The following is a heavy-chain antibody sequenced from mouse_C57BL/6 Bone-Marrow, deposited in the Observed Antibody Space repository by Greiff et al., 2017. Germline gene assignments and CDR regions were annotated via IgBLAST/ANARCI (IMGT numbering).Heavy chain of an antibody. CDR2: ISNLAYSI. CDR3: ARQDYGSSYDYAMDY. Sequence: DVMLVESGGGLVQPGGSLKLSCAASGFTFSDYGMAWVRQAPRTGPEWVAFISNLAYSIYYADTVTGLFTISRENAKNTLYLEMSSLRSEDTAMYYCARQDYGSSYDYAMDYWGQGTSVTVAS. CDR1: GFTFSDYG. D-gene: IGHD1-1*01. V-gene: IGHV5-15*01. J-gene: IGHJ4*01.